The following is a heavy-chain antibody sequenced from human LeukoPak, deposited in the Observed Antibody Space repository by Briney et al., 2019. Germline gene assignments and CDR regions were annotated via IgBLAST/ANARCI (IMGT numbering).Heavy chain of an antibody. Sequence: SETLSLTCAVYGGSFSGYYWSWIRQPPGKGLEWIVEINHSGSTNYNPSLKSRVTISVDTSKNQFSLKLSSVTAADTAVYYCARPRTGSSWYDYYYYMDVRGKGTTVTVSS. J-gene: IGHJ6*03. D-gene: IGHD6-13*01. CDR3: ARPRTGSSWYDYYYYMDV. V-gene: IGHV4-34*01. CDR2: INHSGST. CDR1: GGSFSGYY.